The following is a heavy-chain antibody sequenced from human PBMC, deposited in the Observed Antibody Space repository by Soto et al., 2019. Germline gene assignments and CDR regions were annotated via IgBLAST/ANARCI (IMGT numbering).Heavy chain of an antibody. Sequence: GGSLRLSCAASGFTFSSYSMNWVRQAPGKGLEWVSYISSSSSTIYYADSVKGRFTISRDNAKNSLYLQMNSLRAEDTAVYYCARNRETYYYYMDVWDKGTTVTVSS. CDR2: ISSSSSTI. D-gene: IGHD3-16*02. CDR3: ARNRETYYYYMDV. J-gene: IGHJ6*03. CDR1: GFTFSSYS. V-gene: IGHV3-48*01.